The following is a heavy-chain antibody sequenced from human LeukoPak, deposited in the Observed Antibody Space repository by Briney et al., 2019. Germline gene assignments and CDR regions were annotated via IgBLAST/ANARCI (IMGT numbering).Heavy chain of an antibody. CDR1: GYTFTSYG. D-gene: IGHD3-10*01. J-gene: IGHJ4*02. CDR3: ARSGIRFADTMIWFGDS. V-gene: IGHV1-18*01. Sequence: ASVKVSCKASGYTFTSYGISWVRQAPGQGLEWMGWISAYNGNTNYAQKLQGRVTMTKDTSTSTAYMELRSLRSEDTAVYYCARSGIRFADTMIWFGDSWGQGTLVTVSS. CDR2: ISAYNGNT.